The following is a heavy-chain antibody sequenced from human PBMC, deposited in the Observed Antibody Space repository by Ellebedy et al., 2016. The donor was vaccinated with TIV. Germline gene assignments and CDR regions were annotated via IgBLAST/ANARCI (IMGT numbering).Heavy chain of an antibody. CDR1: GFTFSSYA. V-gene: IGHV3-23*01. D-gene: IGHD2-2*01. CDR2: ISGSGGST. CDR3: ARDLMGTSCYDY. Sequence: GESLKISXAASGFTFSSYAMSWVRQAPGKGLEWVSAISGSGGSTYYADSVKGRFTISRDNSKNTLYLQMNSLTAEDTAVYYCARDLMGTSCYDYWGQGTLVTVSS. J-gene: IGHJ4*02.